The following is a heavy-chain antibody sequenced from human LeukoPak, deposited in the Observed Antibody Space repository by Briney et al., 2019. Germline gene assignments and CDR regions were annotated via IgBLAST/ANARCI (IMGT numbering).Heavy chain of an antibody. CDR2: IKQDGSEK. D-gene: IGHD1-1*01. CDR1: GFTLSSYW. V-gene: IGHV3-7*01. CDR3: ARDRYRLVPYDAFDI. Sequence: PGGSLRLSCAASGFTLSSYWMSWVRQAPGKGVEGVANIKQDGSEKYSVDSVKGRFTISRDNAKNSLYLQMNSLRAEDTAVYYCARDRYRLVPYDAFDIWGQGTMVTVSS. J-gene: IGHJ3*02.